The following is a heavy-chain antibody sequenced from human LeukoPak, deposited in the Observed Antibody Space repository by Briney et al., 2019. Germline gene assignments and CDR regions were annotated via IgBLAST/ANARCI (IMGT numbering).Heavy chain of an antibody. CDR3: ATVTSGYGFDY. D-gene: IGHD5-12*01. J-gene: IGHJ4*02. V-gene: IGHV3-23*01. Sequence: QPGGSLRLSCAASGFPFSTNAMTWVRQAPGKGLEWVSAISGSGGSTYYADSVKGRFTISRDNSKNTLYLQMNSLRAEDTAVYYCATVTSGYGFDYWGQGTLVTVSS. CDR1: GFPFSTNA. CDR2: ISGSGGST.